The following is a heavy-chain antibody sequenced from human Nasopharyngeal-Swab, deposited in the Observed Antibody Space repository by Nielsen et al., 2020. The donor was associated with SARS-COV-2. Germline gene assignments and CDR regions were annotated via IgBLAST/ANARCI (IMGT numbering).Heavy chain of an antibody. CDR3: ARGAHSSSSGVGNWFDP. CDR2: INHSGST. Sequence: REAPGKGLEWIGEINHSGSTNYNPSLKSRVTISVDTSKNQFSLKLSSVTAADTAVYYCARGAHSSSSGVGNWFDPWGQGTLVTVSS. V-gene: IGHV4-34*01. D-gene: IGHD6-6*01. J-gene: IGHJ5*02.